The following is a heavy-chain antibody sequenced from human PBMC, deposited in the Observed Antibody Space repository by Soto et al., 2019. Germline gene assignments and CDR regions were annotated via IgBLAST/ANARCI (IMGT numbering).Heavy chain of an antibody. V-gene: IGHV5-10-1*01. Sequence: PGESLKISCKGSGYSFTSYWISWVRQMPGKGLEWMGRIDPSDSYTNYSPSFQGHVTISADKSISTAYLQWSSLEASDTAMYYCASLGPITMVRGVITLLYDAFDIWGQGTMVTVSS. J-gene: IGHJ3*02. D-gene: IGHD3-10*01. CDR1: GYSFTSYW. CDR3: ASLGPITMVRGVITLLYDAFDI. CDR2: IDPSDSYT.